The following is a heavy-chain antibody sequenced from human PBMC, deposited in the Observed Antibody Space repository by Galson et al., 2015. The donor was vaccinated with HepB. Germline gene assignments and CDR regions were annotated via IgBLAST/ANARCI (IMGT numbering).Heavy chain of an antibody. Sequence: SVKVSCKASGYTFTNYGISWVRQASGQGLEWMGWISAYNGNTNHALKVQGRVTITTDTSTSTVYMELRSLRSDDTAVYYCARARYGSSSPDYWGQGTLVTVSS. CDR2: ISAYNGNT. CDR3: ARARYGSSSPDY. J-gene: IGHJ4*02. V-gene: IGHV1-18*01. D-gene: IGHD6-6*01. CDR1: GYTFTNYG.